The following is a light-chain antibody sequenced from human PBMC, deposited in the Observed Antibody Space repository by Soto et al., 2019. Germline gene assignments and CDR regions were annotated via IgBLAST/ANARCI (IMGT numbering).Light chain of an antibody. CDR2: SNN. J-gene: IGLJ2*01. CDR1: SSNIGSNT. Sequence: QSVLTQPPSASGTPGQRVTISCSGSSSNIGSNTVNWYQQLPGRAPKFLIYSNNQRPSGVPDRFSGSKSGTSASLAISGLQSEDEADYDCAAWDDSLNGPVFGGGTQLTVL. CDR3: AAWDDSLNGPV. V-gene: IGLV1-44*01.